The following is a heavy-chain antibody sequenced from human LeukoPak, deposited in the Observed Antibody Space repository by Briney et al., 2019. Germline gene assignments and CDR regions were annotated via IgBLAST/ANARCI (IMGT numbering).Heavy chain of an antibody. CDR2: ISGSGGGT. J-gene: IGHJ4*02. CDR3: AKDLGRCRNNFFDY. D-gene: IGHD1-26*01. CDR1: GFTFSSYG. Sequence: GGSLRLSCAASGFTFSSYGFHWVRQAPGKGLEWVSTISGSGGGTYYADSVKGRFTISRDDSKDTLYLQMNSLRADDTAVYYCAKDLGRCRNNFFDYWGQGNLVTVSS. V-gene: IGHV3-23*01.